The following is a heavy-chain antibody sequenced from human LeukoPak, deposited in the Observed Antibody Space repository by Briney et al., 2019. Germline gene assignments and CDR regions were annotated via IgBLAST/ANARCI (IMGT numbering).Heavy chain of an antibody. CDR3: ARYVAVAGTIKWFDP. V-gene: IGHV4-34*01. Sequence: SETLSVTCAVYGGSFSGSYWSWIRQPPGKGLEWIGEINHSGGTNYNPSLKSRVTISVDTSKNQCSLKLSSVTAADTAVYYCARYVAVAGTIKWFDPWGQGTLVTVSS. CDR1: GGSFSGSY. CDR2: INHSGGT. J-gene: IGHJ5*02. D-gene: IGHD6-19*01.